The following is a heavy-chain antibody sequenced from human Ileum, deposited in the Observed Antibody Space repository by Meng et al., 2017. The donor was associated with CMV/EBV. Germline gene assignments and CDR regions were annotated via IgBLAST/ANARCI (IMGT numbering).Heavy chain of an antibody. Sequence: SETLSLTCTVSGGSISSYYWSWIRQLPGKGLEWIGYIYYSGSTNYNPSLKSRVTISVDTSKNQFSLKLSSVTAADTAVYYCARGYLYCSSTSCLDYWGQGTLVTVSS. D-gene: IGHD2-2*01. J-gene: IGHJ4*02. CDR1: GGSISSYY. CDR3: ARGYLYCSSTSCLDY. V-gene: IGHV4-59*01. CDR2: IYYSGST.